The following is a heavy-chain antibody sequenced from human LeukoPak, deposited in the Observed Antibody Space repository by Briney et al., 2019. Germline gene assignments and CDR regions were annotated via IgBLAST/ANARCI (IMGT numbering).Heavy chain of an antibody. CDR1: GGSISSYY. CDR2: IYYSGST. Sequence: SEXLSLTCTVSGGSISSYYWSWIRQPPGKGLEWIGYIYYSGSTNYNPSLTSRGTISVDTSKNQFSLQLTSVPAADTAVYYCARDSSSDSSFYLDPNDDAFDIWGQGTMVTVSS. CDR3: ARDSSSDSSFYLDPNDDAFDI. D-gene: IGHD3-22*01. V-gene: IGHV4-59*01. J-gene: IGHJ3*02.